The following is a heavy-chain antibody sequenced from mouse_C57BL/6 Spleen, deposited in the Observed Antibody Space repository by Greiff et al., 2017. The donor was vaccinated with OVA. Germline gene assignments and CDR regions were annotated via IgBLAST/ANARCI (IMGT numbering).Heavy chain of an antibody. CDR2: IYPSDSET. V-gene: IGHV1-61*01. D-gene: IGHD2-3*01. CDR1: GYTFTSYW. J-gene: IGHJ3*01. CDR3: ARTYDGYGAY. Sequence: VKLQQPGAELVRPGSSVKLSCKASGYTFTSYWMDWVKQRPGQGLEWIGNIYPSDSETHYNQKFKDKATLTVDKSSSTAYMQLSSLTSEDSAVYYCARTYDGYGAYWGQGTLVTVSA.